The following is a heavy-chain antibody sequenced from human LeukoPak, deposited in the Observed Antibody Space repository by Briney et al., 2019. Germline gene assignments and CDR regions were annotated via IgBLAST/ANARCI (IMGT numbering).Heavy chain of an antibody. CDR3: TREVRPAGYSSGWYHYFDY. V-gene: IGHV3-49*04. CDR2: IRSKAYGGTT. Sequence: GGSLRLSCTASGFTFCDYAMSWVRQAPGKGLEWVGFIRSKAYGGTTEYAASVKGRFTISRDDSKSIAYLQMNSLKTEDTAVYYCTREVRPAGYSSGWYHYFDYWGQGTLVTVSS. J-gene: IGHJ4*02. CDR1: GFTFCDYA. D-gene: IGHD6-19*01.